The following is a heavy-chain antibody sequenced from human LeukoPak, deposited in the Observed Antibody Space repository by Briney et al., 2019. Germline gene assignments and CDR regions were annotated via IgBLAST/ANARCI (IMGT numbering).Heavy chain of an antibody. D-gene: IGHD6-19*01. V-gene: IGHV3-23*01. CDR1: GFTFSSYA. J-gene: IGHJ4*02. CDR3: ARASDSSGWPFDY. Sequence: PGGSLRLSCAAPGFTFSSYAMSWVRQAPGKGLEWVSAISGSGGSTYYADSVKGRFTISRDNSKNTLYLQMNSLRAEDTAVYYCARASDSSGWPFDYWGQGTLVTVSS. CDR2: ISGSGGST.